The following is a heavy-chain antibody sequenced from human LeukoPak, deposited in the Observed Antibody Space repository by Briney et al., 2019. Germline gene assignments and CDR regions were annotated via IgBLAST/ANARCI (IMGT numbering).Heavy chain of an antibody. Sequence: KTSETLSLTCTVSGGSISSSSYYWGWIRQPPGKGLEWIGSIYYSGSTYYNPSLKSRVTISVDTSKNQFSLKLSSVTAADTAVYYCARKGGPTKHGYNYFVDYWGQGTLVTVSS. CDR3: ARKGGPTKHGYNYFVDY. V-gene: IGHV4-39*07. D-gene: IGHD5-24*01. CDR1: GGSISSSSYY. J-gene: IGHJ4*02. CDR2: IYYSGST.